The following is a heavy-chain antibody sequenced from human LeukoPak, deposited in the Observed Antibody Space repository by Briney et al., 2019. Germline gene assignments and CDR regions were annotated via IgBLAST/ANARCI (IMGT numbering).Heavy chain of an antibody. V-gene: IGHV3-21*01. CDR1: GFTFSDCD. J-gene: IGHJ4*02. D-gene: IGHD6-13*01. Sequence: GGSLRLSCTASGFTFSDCDMNWFRQAPGKGLEWVSSISYGSSHRFYRGSLKGGFTISRDDPENSLSLQMNSLRAEATAVYYCGSTFPPLRTAAAGDYWGQGTLVTVSS. CDR3: GSTFPPLRTAAAGDY. CDR2: ISYGSSHR.